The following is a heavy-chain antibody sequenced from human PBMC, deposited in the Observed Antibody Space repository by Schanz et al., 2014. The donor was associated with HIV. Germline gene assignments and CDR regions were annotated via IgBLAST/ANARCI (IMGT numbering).Heavy chain of an antibody. CDR3: ARGLVGGGF. CDR2: ISAYNDKT. J-gene: IGHJ4*02. CDR1: GYIFTNYG. D-gene: IGHD1-26*01. Sequence: QVHLVQSGAELKKPGASVTVSCETSGYIFTNYGISWMRQAPGQGLEWMGWISAYNDKTSYAQKVQGRVTMTTDTSTSTAYMELRSLRSDDTAVYYCARGLVGGGFWGQGTLVTVSS. V-gene: IGHV1-18*01.